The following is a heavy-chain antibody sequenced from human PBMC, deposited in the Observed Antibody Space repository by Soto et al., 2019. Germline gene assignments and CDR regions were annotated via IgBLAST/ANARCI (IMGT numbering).Heavy chain of an antibody. CDR1: GGSISRYY. V-gene: IGHV4-59*08. CDR3: ARQGNGNYYCYYMDV. CDR2: IYYSGST. D-gene: IGHD1-1*01. Sequence: SETLSLTCTVSGGSISRYYWSWIRQPPGKGLEWIGYIYYSGSTNYNPSLKSRVTISVDTSKNQFSLKLSSVTAADTAVYYCARQGNGNYYCYYMDVWGKGTTVTVSS. J-gene: IGHJ6*03.